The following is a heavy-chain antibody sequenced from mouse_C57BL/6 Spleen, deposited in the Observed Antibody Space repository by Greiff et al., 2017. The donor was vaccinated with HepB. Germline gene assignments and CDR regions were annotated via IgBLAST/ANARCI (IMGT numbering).Heavy chain of an antibody. J-gene: IGHJ2*01. V-gene: IGHV1-82*01. Sequence: QVQLKQSGPELVKPGASVKISCKASGYAFRSSWMNWVKQRPGKGLEWIGRIYPGDGDTNYNGKFKGKATLTADKSSSTAYMQLSSLTSEDSAVYFCARYYYGSSPFDYWGQGTTLTVSS. CDR2: IYPGDGDT. D-gene: IGHD1-1*01. CDR1: GYAFRSSW. CDR3: ARYYYGSSPFDY.